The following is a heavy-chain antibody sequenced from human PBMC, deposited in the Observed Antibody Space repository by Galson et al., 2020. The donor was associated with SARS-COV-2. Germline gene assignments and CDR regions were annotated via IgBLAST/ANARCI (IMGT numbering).Heavy chain of an antibody. V-gene: IGHV3-48*03. CDR3: ASPYLAAASFFGAFDL. CDR2: ISDSGTNI. J-gene: IGHJ3*01. Sequence: GWSLRLSCAASGFIFTNYEMNWVRQAPGKGLEWISYISDSGTNIYYADSVKGRFTISRDNTKNSVYLQMTSVRAEDTAVYYCASPYLAAASFFGAFDLWGRGTMVTVSS. D-gene: IGHD6-13*01. CDR1: GFIFTNYE.